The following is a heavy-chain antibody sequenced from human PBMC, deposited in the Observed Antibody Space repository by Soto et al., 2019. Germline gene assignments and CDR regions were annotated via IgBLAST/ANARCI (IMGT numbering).Heavy chain of an antibody. J-gene: IGHJ4*01. D-gene: IGHD5-12*01. CDR2: IWYDGSNK. Sequence: QVQLVESGGGVVQPGRSLRLSCAASGFTFSSYGMHWVRQAPGKGLEWVAVIWYDGSNKYYADSVKGRFTISRDNSKNTLYLQMNSLRAEDTAVYYCARDKNSGYFPFFWGHGTLVTVSS. CDR1: GFTFSSYG. V-gene: IGHV3-33*01. CDR3: ARDKNSGYFPFF.